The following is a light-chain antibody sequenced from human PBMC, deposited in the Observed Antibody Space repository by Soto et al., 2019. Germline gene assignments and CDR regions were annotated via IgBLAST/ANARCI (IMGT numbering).Light chain of an antibody. V-gene: IGKV1-27*01. CDR3: QKYNSAPLT. J-gene: IGKJ4*01. CDR1: LPISNY. Sequence: DVHLTESPTILNAAVGDRVTITCRASLPISNYLAWYQQKPGKIPNLLIYAASTLQAGVPSRFSGSGSGTDFTLTISSLQPEDVAAYYCQKYNSAPLTFGGGTKVDIK. CDR2: AAS.